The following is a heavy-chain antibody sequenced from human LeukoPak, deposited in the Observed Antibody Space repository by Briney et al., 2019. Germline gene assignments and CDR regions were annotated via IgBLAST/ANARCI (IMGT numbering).Heavy chain of an antibody. J-gene: IGHJ6*03. CDR1: GYSFTAYY. D-gene: IGHD3-3*01. CDR2: IIPIFGTA. V-gene: IGHV1-69*05. CDR3: ARDSGMRFLEWSYYYYYYMDV. Sequence: AASVKVSCKASGYSFTAYYIFWVRQAPGQGLEWMGGIIPIFGTANYAQKFQGRVTITTDESTSTAYMELSSLRSEDTAVYYCARDSGMRFLEWSYYYYYYMDVWGKGTTVTVSS.